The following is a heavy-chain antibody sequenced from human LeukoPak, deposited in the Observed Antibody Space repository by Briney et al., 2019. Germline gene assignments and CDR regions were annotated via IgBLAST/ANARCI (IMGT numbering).Heavy chain of an antibody. V-gene: IGHV3-21*01. Sequence: GGSLRLSCAASGFTLSNYDMNWVRQAPGKGLEWVSSISTSSRYIYYKDSVRGRFTISRDDAKNSLYLEMNSLRAEDTAAYYCARADCSSSTCYLRRSWFDPWGQGTLVTDSS. D-gene: IGHD2-2*01. CDR2: ISTSSRYI. CDR3: ARADCSSSTCYLRRSWFDP. J-gene: IGHJ5*02. CDR1: GFTLSNYD.